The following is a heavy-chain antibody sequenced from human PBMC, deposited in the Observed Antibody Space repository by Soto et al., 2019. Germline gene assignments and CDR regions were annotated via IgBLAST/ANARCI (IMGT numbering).Heavy chain of an antibody. D-gene: IGHD2-2*01. Sequence: EVQLVESGGGLVKPGGSLRLSCAASGFTFSNYGMNWVRQAPGKGLEWVSSISSSSSNIYYGDSVKGRFTISRDNAKSSLYLQMNSLRAEDSAMYYCARELDGTSQTDNWGQGTLVTVSS. CDR3: ARELDGTSQTDN. J-gene: IGHJ4*02. V-gene: IGHV3-21*01. CDR1: GFTFSNYG. CDR2: ISSSSSNI.